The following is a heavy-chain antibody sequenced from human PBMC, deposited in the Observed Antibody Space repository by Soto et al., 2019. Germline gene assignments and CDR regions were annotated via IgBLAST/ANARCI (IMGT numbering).Heavy chain of an antibody. CDR1: GGSFSGYY. D-gene: IGHD3-10*01. V-gene: IGHV4-34*01. Sequence: KASETLSLTCAVYGGSFSGYYWSWIRQPPGKGLEWIGEINHSGSTNYNPSLKSRVTISVDTSKNQFSLKLSSVTAADTAVYYCARALITMVRGVIPGSCWFDPWGQGTLVTISS. CDR3: ARALITMVRGVIPGSCWFDP. J-gene: IGHJ5*02. CDR2: INHSGST.